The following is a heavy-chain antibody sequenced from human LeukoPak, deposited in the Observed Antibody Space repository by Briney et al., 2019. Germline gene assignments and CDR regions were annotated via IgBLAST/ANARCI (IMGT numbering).Heavy chain of an antibody. V-gene: IGHV1/OR15-1*01. CDR3: ARALSGQQLSSAYYYYMDV. J-gene: IGHJ6*03. CDR1: GSISTNYN. D-gene: IGHD6-13*01. CDR2: INPNSGGT. Sequence: ASVKVSCKASGSISTNYNRPWVRQALGQGLGWWGRINPNSGGTNYAQKFQGRVTMTRDTSISTAYTELSSLRSDDTAVYYCARALSGQQLSSAYYYYMDVWGKGTTVTVSS.